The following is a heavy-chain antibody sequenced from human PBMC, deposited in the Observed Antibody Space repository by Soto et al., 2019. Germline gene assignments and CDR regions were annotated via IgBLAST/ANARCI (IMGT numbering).Heavy chain of an antibody. CDR3: ARQVSWWVGTFD. CDR2: IHYSETT. Sequence: QPQLQESGPGLVKPSETLSLTCSGSGVSMSNNNDYWGWIRQPPGKGLEWIGSIHYSETTKYNPSPKNRVSISVDTSKKQFSLRLSSVTAAGTAVYYCARQVSWWVGTFDWGQGTLVTVSS. D-gene: IGHD2-15*01. J-gene: IGHJ4*02. CDR1: GVSMSNNNDY. V-gene: IGHV4-39*01.